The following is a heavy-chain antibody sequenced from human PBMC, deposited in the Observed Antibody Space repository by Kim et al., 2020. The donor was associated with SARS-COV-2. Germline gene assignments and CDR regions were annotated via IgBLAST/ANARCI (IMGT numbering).Heavy chain of an antibody. CDR2: IYYSGST. D-gene: IGHD3-22*01. J-gene: IGHJ4*02. V-gene: IGHV4-39*01. CDR1: GGSISSSSYY. CDR3: ARHLRGTMIVVVITPLNSFAY. Sequence: SETLSLTCTVSGGSISSSSYYWGWIRQPPGKGLEWIGSIYYSGSTYYNPSLKSRVTISVDTSKNQFSLKLSSVTAADTAVYYCARHLRGTMIVVVITPLNSFAYWGQGTLVTVSS.